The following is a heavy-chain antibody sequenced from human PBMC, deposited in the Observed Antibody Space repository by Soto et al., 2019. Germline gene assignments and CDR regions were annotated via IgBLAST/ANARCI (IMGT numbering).Heavy chain of an antibody. J-gene: IGHJ6*02. D-gene: IGHD1-20*01. CDR1: GYSFTSYG. CDR3: ARDPPITGSLRGTPLMAV. Sequence: QIQLVQSGAEVKKPGASVKVSCKASGYSFTSYGISWVRQAPGQGLEWMGWISAYNGNTNYEQKFQGRVAMTTDTSTNTAYLELRNLRSDDAAVYYCARDPPITGSLRGTPLMAVWGQGTTVTVSS. CDR2: ISAYNGNT. V-gene: IGHV1-18*04.